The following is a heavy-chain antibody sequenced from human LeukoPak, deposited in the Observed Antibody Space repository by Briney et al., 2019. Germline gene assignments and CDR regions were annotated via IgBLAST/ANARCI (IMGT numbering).Heavy chain of an antibody. V-gene: IGHV1-18*01. J-gene: IGHJ6*02. CDR1: GYTFTSYG. CDR3: ARVPAAIGYYYYGMDV. CDR2: ISAYNGNT. Sequence: ASVKVSCKASGYTFTSYGISWVRQAPGQGLEWMGWISAYNGNTNYAQKLQGRVTMTTDTSTSTAYMELRSLRSEDTAVYYCARVPAAIGYYYYGMDVWGQGTTVTVSS. D-gene: IGHD2-2*01.